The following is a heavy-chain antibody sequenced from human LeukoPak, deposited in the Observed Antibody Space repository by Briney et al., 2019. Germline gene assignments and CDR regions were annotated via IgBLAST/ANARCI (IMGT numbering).Heavy chain of an antibody. V-gene: IGHV4-39*01. CDR1: GGSISSSSYY. CDR2: IYYSGST. CDR3: ASSSWAVAAAAFDY. D-gene: IGHD6-19*01. J-gene: IGHJ4*02. Sequence: PAETLSLTCTVSGGSISSSSYYWGWIRHPPGKGLEWIRSIYYSGSTYYIPSLKSRVTISVDTSKNQFSLKLSSVTAADTAVYYCASSSWAVAAAAFDYWGQGTLVTVSS.